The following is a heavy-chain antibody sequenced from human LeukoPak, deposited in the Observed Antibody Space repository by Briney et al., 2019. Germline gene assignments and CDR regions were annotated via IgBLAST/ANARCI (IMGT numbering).Heavy chain of an antibody. D-gene: IGHD4-17*01. V-gene: IGHV1-2*02. Sequence: ASVKVSCKASGYTFTTYAMNWVRQAPGQGLEWMGWINPNSGGTNYAQKFQGRVTMTRDTSISTAYMELSRLRSDDTAVYYCASLRGDYVSNDAFDIWGQGTMVTVSS. CDR3: ASLRGDYVSNDAFDI. CDR1: GYTFTTYA. CDR2: INPNSGGT. J-gene: IGHJ3*02.